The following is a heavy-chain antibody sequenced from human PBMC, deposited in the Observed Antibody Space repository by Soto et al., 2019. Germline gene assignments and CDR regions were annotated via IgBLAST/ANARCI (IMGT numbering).Heavy chain of an antibody. CDR2: ISAYNGNT. D-gene: IGHD3-16*02. V-gene: IGHV1-18*01. CDR1: GYTFTSYG. J-gene: IGHJ3*02. Sequence: EASVKVSCKASGYTFTSYGISWVRQAPGQGLEWMGWISAYNGNTNYAQKLQGRVTMTTDTSTSTAYMELRSLRSDDTAVYYCAREPYDYIWGSYLTDAFDIWGQGTMVTVSS. CDR3: AREPYDYIWGSYLTDAFDI.